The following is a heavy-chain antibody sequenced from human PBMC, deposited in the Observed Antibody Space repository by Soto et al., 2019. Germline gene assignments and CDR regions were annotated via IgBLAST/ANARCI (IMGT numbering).Heavy chain of an antibody. CDR2: IIPILGIA. CDR1: GGTFSSYT. D-gene: IGHD2-2*01. V-gene: IGHV1-69*02. J-gene: IGHJ3*01. Sequence: SVKVSCKASGGTFSSYTISWVRQAPGQGLEWMGRIIPILGIANYAQKFQGRVTITADKSTSTAYMELSSLRSEDTAVYYCARGYCSSTSCKQTAHWDWGQGTMVTVSS. CDR3: ARGYCSSTSCKQTAHWD.